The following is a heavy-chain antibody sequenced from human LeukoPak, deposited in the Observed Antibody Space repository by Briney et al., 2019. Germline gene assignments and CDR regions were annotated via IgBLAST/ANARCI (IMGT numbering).Heavy chain of an antibody. CDR3: ARDGPSGSYYVVY. Sequence: SETLSLTCTVSGGSISSYYWSWIRQPPGKGLEWIGYIYYSGSTNYNPSLKSRVTISVDTSKNQFSLKLSSVTAADTAVYYCARDGPSGSYYVVYWGQGTLVTVSS. J-gene: IGHJ4*02. D-gene: IGHD1-26*01. V-gene: IGHV4-59*01. CDR2: IYYSGST. CDR1: GGSISSYY.